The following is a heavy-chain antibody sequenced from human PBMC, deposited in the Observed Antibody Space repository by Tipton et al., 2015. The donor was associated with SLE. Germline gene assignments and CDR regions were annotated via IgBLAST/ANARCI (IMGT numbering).Heavy chain of an antibody. CDR2: IYYSGST. CDR1: GGSISSADYF. V-gene: IGHV4-31*03. Sequence: TLSLTCTVSGGSISSADYFWSWIRQHPGKGLEWIGYIYYSGSTLYNPSLKSRVTTSVDTSKNHFSLKLSSVTAADTAVYYCARHKTATRAFDIWGQGTMVTVSS. D-gene: IGHD1-1*01. J-gene: IGHJ3*02. CDR3: ARHKTATRAFDI.